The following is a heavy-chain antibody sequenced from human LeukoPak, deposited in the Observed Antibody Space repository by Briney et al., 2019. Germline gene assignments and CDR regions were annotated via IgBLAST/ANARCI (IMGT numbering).Heavy chain of an antibody. CDR1: GFAFSSYW. CDR3: ARGAGSGSYLMEYYFDY. Sequence: GGSLRLSCAASGFAFSSYWMSWVRQAPGKGLEWVANIKQDGSEKYYVDSVKGRFTISRDNAKNSLYLQMNSLRAEDTAVYYCARGAGSGSYLMEYYFDYWGQGTLVTVSS. CDR2: IKQDGSEK. V-gene: IGHV3-7*01. J-gene: IGHJ4*02. D-gene: IGHD3-10*01.